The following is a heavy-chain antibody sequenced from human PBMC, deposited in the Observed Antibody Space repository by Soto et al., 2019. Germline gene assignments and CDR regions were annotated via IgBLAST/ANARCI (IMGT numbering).Heavy chain of an antibody. J-gene: IGHJ5*02. Sequence: QVQLVESGGGVVKTSGSLRIACAASGFTFSDYYMSWVRQAAGKGLEWVSCISSSGNTIYYADSVKGRFTISRDNATKSVYLQMNSLRAEDTALYFCAKMSSENYYDPVFSWGQGTLVTVSS. CDR2: ISSSGNTI. CDR1: GFTFSDYY. D-gene: IGHD3-22*01. V-gene: IGHV3-11*01. CDR3: AKMSSENYYDPVFS.